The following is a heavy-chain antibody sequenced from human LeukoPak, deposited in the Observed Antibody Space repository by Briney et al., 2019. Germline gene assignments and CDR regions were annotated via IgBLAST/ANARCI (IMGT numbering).Heavy chain of an antibody. J-gene: IGHJ4*02. CDR2: IYYSGST. CDR3: ARDRDGYNPIFFDY. D-gene: IGHD5-24*01. CDR1: GGSISSYY. V-gene: IGHV4-59*01. Sequence: PSETLSLTCTVSGGSISSYYWSWIRQPPGKGLEWIGYIYYSGSTNYNPSLKSRVTISVDTSKNQFSLKLSSVTAADMAVYYCARDRDGYNPIFFDYWGQGTLVTVSS.